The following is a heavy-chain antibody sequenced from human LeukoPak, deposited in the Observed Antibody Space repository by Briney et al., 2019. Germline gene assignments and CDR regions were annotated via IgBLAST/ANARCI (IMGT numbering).Heavy chain of an antibody. CDR2: IYYSGST. V-gene: IGHV4-31*03. CDR1: GGSISSGGYY. Sequence: SQTLSLTCTVSGGSISSGGYYWRWIRQHPGKGLEWIGYIYYSGSTYYNPSLKSRVTISVDTSKNQFFLKLSPVAAAGTAVYYCASISKKSPRYYYYGTDVWSQGTTATLYS. CDR3: ASISKKSPRYYYYGTDV. J-gene: IGHJ6*02.